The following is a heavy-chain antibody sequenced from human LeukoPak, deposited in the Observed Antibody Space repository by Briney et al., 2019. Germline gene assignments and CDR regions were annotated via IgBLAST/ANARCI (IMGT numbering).Heavy chain of an antibody. CDR1: GFTISNYW. D-gene: IGHD3-10*01. V-gene: IGHV3-15*01. J-gene: IGHJ4*02. CDR3: STALLVRRVIIPSRY. CDR2: IKSKTDGGTT. Sequence: GGSLRLSCAASGFTISNYWMSWVRQAPGKGLEWVGRIKSKTDGGTTDYAAPVKGRFTISRDDSKNTLYLQMNSLKTEDTAVYYCSTALLVRRVIIPSRYWGQGTLVTVSS.